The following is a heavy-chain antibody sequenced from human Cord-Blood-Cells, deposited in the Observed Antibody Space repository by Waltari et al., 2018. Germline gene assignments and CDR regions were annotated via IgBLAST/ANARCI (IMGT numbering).Heavy chain of an antibody. J-gene: IGHJ4*02. CDR2: INPNSGGT. V-gene: IGHV1-2*04. D-gene: IGHD7-27*01. CDR1: GVSLPGSD. CDR3: ARANWGLNGVVDY. Sequence: QVQLVQSGAEVKKPGASVKVSSEASGVSLPGSDFHCVPQAPGQGLEWMGWINPNSGGTNYAQKFQGWVTMTRDTSISTAYMELSRLRSDDTAVYYCARANWGLNGVVDYWGQGTLVTVSS.